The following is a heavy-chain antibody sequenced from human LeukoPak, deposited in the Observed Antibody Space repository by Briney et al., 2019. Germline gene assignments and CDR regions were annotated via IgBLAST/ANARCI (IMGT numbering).Heavy chain of an antibody. CDR1: GFTFSSYA. Sequence: GGSLRLSCAVSGFTFSSYAMHWVRQAPGKGLEWVAVISYDGSNKYYADSVKGRFTISRDNSKNTLYLQMNSLRAEDTAVYYCARVGEYCSSTSCYTDYYGMDVWGQGTTVTVS. V-gene: IGHV3-30-3*01. J-gene: IGHJ6*02. CDR3: ARVGEYCSSTSCYTDYYGMDV. CDR2: ISYDGSNK. D-gene: IGHD2-2*02.